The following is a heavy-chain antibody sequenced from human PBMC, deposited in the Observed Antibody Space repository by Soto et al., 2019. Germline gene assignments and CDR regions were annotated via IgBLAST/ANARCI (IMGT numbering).Heavy chain of an antibody. CDR1: GYTFTSYA. CDR2: INAGNGNT. J-gene: IGHJ5*02. Sequence: ASVKVSCKASGYTFTSYAMHWVRQAPGQRLEWMGWINAGNGNTKYSQKFQGRVTITRDTSASTAYMELSSLRSEDTAVYYCTTAAHLWFGEYLGWFDPWGQGTLVTVSS. D-gene: IGHD3-10*01. V-gene: IGHV1-3*01. CDR3: TTAAHLWFGEYLGWFDP.